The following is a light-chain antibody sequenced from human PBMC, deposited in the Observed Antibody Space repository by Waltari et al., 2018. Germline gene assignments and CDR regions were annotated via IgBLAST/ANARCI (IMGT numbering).Light chain of an antibody. CDR2: GAS. V-gene: IGKV3-11*01. CDR1: QRISSY. J-gene: IGKJ1*01. CDR3: QQRSGGPT. Sequence: EVVLTQSPATLSLSPGERANLSGRASQRISSYLEWYQQKPGQAPRLFIYGASNRATGIPARFSGSGSGTDFTLTISSLEPEDFAVYYCQQRSGGPTFGQGTKVEIK.